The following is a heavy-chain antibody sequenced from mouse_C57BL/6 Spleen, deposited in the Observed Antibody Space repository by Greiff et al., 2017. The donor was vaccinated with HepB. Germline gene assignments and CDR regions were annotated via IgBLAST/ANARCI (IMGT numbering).Heavy chain of an antibody. CDR2: IWSDGST. Sequence: VKLVESGPGLVAPSQSLSITCTVSGFSLTSYGVHWVRQPPGKGLEWLVVIWSDGSTTYNSALKSRLSISKDNSKSQVFLKMNSLQTDDTAMYYCARHEGGGYYAMDYWGQGTSVTVSS. CDR1: GFSLTSYG. CDR3: ARHEGGGYYAMDY. J-gene: IGHJ4*01. V-gene: IGHV2-6-1*01. D-gene: IGHD1-1*02.